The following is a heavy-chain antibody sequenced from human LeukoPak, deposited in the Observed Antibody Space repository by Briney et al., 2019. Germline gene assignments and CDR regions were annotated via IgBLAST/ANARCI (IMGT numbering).Heavy chain of an antibody. Sequence: TSETLSLTCTVSGGSISSYYWSWIRQPPGKGLEWIGYIYYSGSTNYNPSLKSRVTISVDTSKNQFSLKLSSVTAADTAVYYCARDSYYGDYVDYWGQGTLVTVSS. CDR2: IYYSGST. D-gene: IGHD4-17*01. CDR1: GGSISSYY. CDR3: ARDSYYGDYVDY. J-gene: IGHJ4*02. V-gene: IGHV4-59*01.